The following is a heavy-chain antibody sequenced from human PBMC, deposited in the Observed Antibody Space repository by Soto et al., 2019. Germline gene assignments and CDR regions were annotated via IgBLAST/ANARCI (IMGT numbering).Heavy chain of an antibody. CDR3: ARPRTVATTKGYDY. V-gene: IGHV1-69*13. CDR2: IIPIFGAV. Sequence: SVKVSCKASGGTFSNYPFTWVRQAPGQGLEWMGGIIPIFGAVTYAQQFQGRVTISADESTSTAYMEMSSLTSEDTAVYYCARPRTVATTKGYDYWGQGTLVTVSS. D-gene: IGHD1-1*01. J-gene: IGHJ4*02. CDR1: GGTFSNYP.